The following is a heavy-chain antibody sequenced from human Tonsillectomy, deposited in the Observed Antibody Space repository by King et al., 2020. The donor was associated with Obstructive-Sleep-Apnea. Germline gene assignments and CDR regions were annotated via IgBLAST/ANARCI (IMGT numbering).Heavy chain of an antibody. D-gene: IGHD4-17*01. CDR3: AREIKGTTATTWLVPSTFPKYFDC. J-gene: IGHJ4*02. V-gene: IGHV3-30*02. CDR1: GFTFSNYG. Sequence: QVQLVESGGGVVQPGGSLRLSCAASGFTFSNYGMHWVRQAPGKGLEWVAFIRYDGGTKSYPESVKGRFTISREKSNNTVYLQMNSLRAEDTAVYYCAREIKGTTATTWLVPSTFPKYFDCWGQGTLVTVSS. CDR2: IRYDGGTK.